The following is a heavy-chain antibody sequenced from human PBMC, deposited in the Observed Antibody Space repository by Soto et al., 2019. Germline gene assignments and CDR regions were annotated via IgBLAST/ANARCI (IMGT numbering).Heavy chain of an antibody. CDR2: IKQDGSEK. CDR3: ARDRSGNWGSVSYYYYYMDV. Sequence: PGGSLRLSCAASGFTFSSYWMSWVRQAPGKGLEWVANIKQDGSEKYYVDSVKGRFTISRDNAKNSLYLQMNSLRAEDTAVYYCARDRSGNWGSVSYYYYYMDVWGKGTTVTV. V-gene: IGHV3-7*01. J-gene: IGHJ6*03. CDR1: GFTFSSYW. D-gene: IGHD7-27*01.